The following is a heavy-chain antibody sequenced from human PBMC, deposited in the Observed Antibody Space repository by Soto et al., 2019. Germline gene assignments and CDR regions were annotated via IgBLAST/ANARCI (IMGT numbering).Heavy chain of an antibody. CDR3: ARGLVVVAAKGYYGMDV. J-gene: IGHJ6*02. V-gene: IGHV1-18*01. CDR1: GYTFTSYG. D-gene: IGHD2-15*01. CDR2: ISAYNGNT. Sequence: XVKVSCKASGYTFTSYGISWVRQAPGQGLEWMGWISAYNGNTNYAQKLQGRVTMTTDTSTSTAYMELRSLRSDETAVYYCARGLVVVAAKGYYGMDVWGQGTTVTVSS.